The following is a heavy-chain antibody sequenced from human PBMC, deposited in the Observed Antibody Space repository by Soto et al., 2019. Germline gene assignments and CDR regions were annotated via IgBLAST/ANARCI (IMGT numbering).Heavy chain of an antibody. CDR1: GGSISSRSHY. CDR3: ATAAGFGVGTPFFEY. V-gene: IGHV4-39*01. Sequence: QLQLQESGPGLVKPSETLSLTCTVSGGSISSRSHYWGWIRQSPGKHLEWIGSSYYRGSTHYTPSLKTRVTISVDTSKNQVSLKVYSVTAADTAVYYCATAAGFGVGTPFFEYWGQGILVTVSS. CDR2: SYYRGST. D-gene: IGHD3-3*01. J-gene: IGHJ4*02.